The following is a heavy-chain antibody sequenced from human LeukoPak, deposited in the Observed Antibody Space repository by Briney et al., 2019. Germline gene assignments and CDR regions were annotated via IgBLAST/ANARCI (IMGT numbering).Heavy chain of an antibody. V-gene: IGHV3-7*04. J-gene: IGHJ4*02. CDR1: GFTISSYW. CDR3: ARSIRGSARFDY. CDR2: IKQDGSEK. Sequence: GGSLRLSCAASGFTISSYWMSWVRQAPGKGLEWVANIKQDGSEKYYVGSVKGRFTISSDNAKNSLYLKMNSLRAEDTAVYYCARSIRGSARFDYWGQGTLVTVSS. D-gene: IGHD3-10*01.